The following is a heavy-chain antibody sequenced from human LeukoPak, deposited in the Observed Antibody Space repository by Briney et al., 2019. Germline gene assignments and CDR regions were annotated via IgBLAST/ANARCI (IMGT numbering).Heavy chain of an antibody. Sequence: SETLSLTCTVSGGSISYYYWSWIRQPPGKGLEWLGYTYNSGSTSYNPSLKSRLTISVDTSKNQFSLRLSSVTAADTAVYYCATTYYYDSSGLVAFDIWGQGTMVTVSS. CDR2: TYNSGST. V-gene: IGHV4-59*08. D-gene: IGHD3-22*01. J-gene: IGHJ3*02. CDR3: ATTYYYDSSGLVAFDI. CDR1: GGSISYYY.